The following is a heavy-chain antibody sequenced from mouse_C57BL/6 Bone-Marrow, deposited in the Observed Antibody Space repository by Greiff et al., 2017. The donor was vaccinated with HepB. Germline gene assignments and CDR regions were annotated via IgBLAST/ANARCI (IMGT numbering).Heavy chain of an antibody. J-gene: IGHJ2*01. V-gene: IGHV1-52*01. Sequence: QVQLKQPGAELVRPGSSVKLSCKASGYTFTSYWMHWVKQRPIQGLEWIGNIDPSDSETHYNQKFKDKATLTVDKSSSTAYMQLSSLTSEDSAVYYCARTIVTTRDYYFDYWGQGTTLTVSS. CDR2: IDPSDSET. CDR3: ARTIVTTRDYYFDY. D-gene: IGHD2-5*01. CDR1: GYTFTSYW.